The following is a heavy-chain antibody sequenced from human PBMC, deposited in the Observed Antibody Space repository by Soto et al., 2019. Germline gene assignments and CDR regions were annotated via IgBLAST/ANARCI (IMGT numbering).Heavy chain of an antibody. Sequence: PWETLSLTCTVSGGSISSSSYYWGWIRQPPGKGLEWIGSIYYSGSTYYNPSLKSRVTISVDTSKNQFSLKLSSVTAADTAVYYCARLSVARFDPWGQGTLVTVSS. J-gene: IGHJ5*02. CDR3: ARLSVARFDP. CDR2: IYYSGST. D-gene: IGHD2-15*01. V-gene: IGHV4-39*01. CDR1: GGSISSSSYY.